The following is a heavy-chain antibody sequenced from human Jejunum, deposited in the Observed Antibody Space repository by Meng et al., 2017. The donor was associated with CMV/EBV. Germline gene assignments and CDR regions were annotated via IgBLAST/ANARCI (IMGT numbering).Heavy chain of an antibody. CDR3: AKDVDH. V-gene: IGHV3-30*02. CDR1: GFTFSSDG. Sequence: QVYLVESGGGVVQPGGSLRVSCAASGFTFSSDGMHWVRQAPGRGPEWVAFIEYDGSDKYYADSMKGRFTISRDNSKNTMYLQMTSLKAEDTALYYCAKDVDHWGQGTLVTVSS. J-gene: IGHJ4*02. CDR2: IEYDGSDK.